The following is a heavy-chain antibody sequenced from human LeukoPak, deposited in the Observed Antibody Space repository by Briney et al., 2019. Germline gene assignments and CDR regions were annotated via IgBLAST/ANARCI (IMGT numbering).Heavy chain of an antibody. CDR1: GFTFSSYA. Sequence: GGSLRLSCAASGFTFSSYAMSSVRQAPGKGLEWVSGITGSGGSTYHADSVKGRFTISRDNSQNTLFLQMSSLRAGDSATFYCAKGSAYGRPYYFDSWGQGILVTVSS. V-gene: IGHV3-23*01. CDR2: ITGSGGST. J-gene: IGHJ4*02. D-gene: IGHD3-16*01. CDR3: AKGSAYGRPYYFDS.